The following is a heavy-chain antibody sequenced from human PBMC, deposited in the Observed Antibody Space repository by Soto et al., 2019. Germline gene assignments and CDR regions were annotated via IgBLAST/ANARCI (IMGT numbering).Heavy chain of an antibody. CDR2: IYHSGST. Sequence: QVQLQESGPGLVKPSGTLSLTCAVSGGSISSSNWWSWVRQPPGQGLEWIGEIYHSGSTNYNPSLKSRATISVDKSKNQFSLKLRSVTAAATAVYYCARDQRGTPYPTFYYYYGMDVWGQGTTVTVSS. CDR3: ARDQRGTPYPTFYYYYGMDV. D-gene: IGHD2-21*01. J-gene: IGHJ6*02. V-gene: IGHV4-4*02. CDR1: GGSISSSNW.